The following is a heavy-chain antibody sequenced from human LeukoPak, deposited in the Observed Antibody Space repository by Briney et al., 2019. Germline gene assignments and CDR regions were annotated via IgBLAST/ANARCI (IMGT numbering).Heavy chain of an antibody. CDR3: ARELCTTGHCDAFDI. Sequence: SETLSLTCAVYVGSFSDYYWTWIRQTPEKGLEWIGEIIHSGSTNYNPSLKSRVTMSVDTSKNQFSLKLRSVTAADTAVYYCARELCTTGHCDAFDIWGQGTMVIVSA. CDR2: IIHSGST. CDR1: VGSFSDYY. V-gene: IGHV4-34*12. J-gene: IGHJ3*02. D-gene: IGHD3-9*01.